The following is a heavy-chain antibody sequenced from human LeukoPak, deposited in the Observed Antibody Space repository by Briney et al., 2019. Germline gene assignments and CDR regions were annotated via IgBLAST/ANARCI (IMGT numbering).Heavy chain of an antibody. CDR2: IYPGDSDT. J-gene: IGHJ3*02. Sequence: GESLKISCKGSGYSFTSYWIGWVHQMPGKDLEWMGIIYPGDSDTRYSPSFQGQVTISADKSISTAYLQWSSLKASDTAMYYCARHSYDSSGHYLGAFDIWGQGTMLTVSS. CDR1: GYSFTSYW. V-gene: IGHV5-51*07. CDR3: ARHSYDSSGHYLGAFDI. D-gene: IGHD3-22*01.